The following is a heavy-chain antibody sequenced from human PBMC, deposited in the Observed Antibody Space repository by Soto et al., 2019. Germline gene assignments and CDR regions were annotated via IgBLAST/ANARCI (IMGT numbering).Heavy chain of an antibody. CDR1: GYSFINHW. Sequence: EVQLVQSGAEVKKPGESLKISCKGSGYSFINHWIAWVRQMPGKGLEWMGIINPGDSDIRYSPSFQGQITISADKSISTAYLQWSSLKASDTATYYCTRPQSSGWYDYWGQGTLVTVSS. V-gene: IGHV5-51*01. CDR3: TRPQSSGWYDY. CDR2: INPGDSDI. J-gene: IGHJ4*02. D-gene: IGHD6-19*01.